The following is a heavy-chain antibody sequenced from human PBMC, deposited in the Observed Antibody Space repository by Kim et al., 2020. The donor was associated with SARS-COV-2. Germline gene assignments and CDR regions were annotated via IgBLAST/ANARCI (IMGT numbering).Heavy chain of an antibody. CDR3: ARQNSGSYSRWFDP. Sequence: SETLSLTCTVSGGSISSSSYYWGWIRQPPGKGLEWIGSIYYSGSTYYNPSLKSRVTISVDTSKNQFSLKLSSVTAADTAVYYCARQNSGSYSRWFDPWGQGTLVTVSS. V-gene: IGHV4-39*01. D-gene: IGHD1-26*01. CDR1: GGSISSSSYY. J-gene: IGHJ5*02. CDR2: IYYSGST.